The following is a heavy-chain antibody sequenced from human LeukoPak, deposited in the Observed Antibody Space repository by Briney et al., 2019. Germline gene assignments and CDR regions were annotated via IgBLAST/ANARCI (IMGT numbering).Heavy chain of an antibody. CDR3: ARGGGAAADYSYYYMDV. V-gene: IGHV1-46*01. D-gene: IGHD6-13*01. CDR2: INPSGGST. J-gene: IGHJ6*03. Sequence: ASVKVSCKASGYTFTSYYMHWVRQAPGQGLEWMGIINPSGGSTSYAQKFQGRVTMTTDTSTSTAYMELRSLRSDDTAVYYCARGGGAAADYSYYYMDVWGKGTTVTVSS. CDR1: GYTFTSYY.